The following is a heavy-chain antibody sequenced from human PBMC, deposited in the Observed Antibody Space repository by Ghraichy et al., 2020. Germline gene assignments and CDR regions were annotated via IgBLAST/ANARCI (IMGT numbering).Heavy chain of an antibody. CDR2: ISFDGNKK. J-gene: IGHJ4*02. CDR1: GLTFRSSS. Sequence: GESLNISCAASGLTFRSSSMHWVRQAPGKGLEWVASISFDGNKKHYVDSVKGRFTIFRDNSKNSLYLQMDSLRAEDTAIYYCGREYYGLLAGYYLDYWGQGTLVTVSS. CDR3: GREYYGLLAGYYLDY. D-gene: IGHD3-9*01. V-gene: IGHV3-30*04.